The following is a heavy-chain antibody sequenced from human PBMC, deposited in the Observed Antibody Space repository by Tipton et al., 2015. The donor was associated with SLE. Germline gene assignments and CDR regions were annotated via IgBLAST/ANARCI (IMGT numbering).Heavy chain of an antibody. CDR1: GFTFSSYA. CDR3: ARDHSSSWYLDY. CDR2: ISGSGGST. D-gene: IGHD6-13*01. J-gene: IGHJ4*02. Sequence: SLRLSCAASGFTFSSYAMSWVRQAPGKGLEWVSAISGSGGSTYYADSVKGRFTISRDNSKNSLYLQMNSLRAEDTAVYYCARDHSSSWYLDYWGQGTLVTVSS. V-gene: IGHV3-23*01.